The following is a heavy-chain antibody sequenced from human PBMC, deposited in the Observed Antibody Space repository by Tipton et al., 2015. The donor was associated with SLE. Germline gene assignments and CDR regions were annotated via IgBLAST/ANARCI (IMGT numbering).Heavy chain of an antibody. V-gene: IGHV4-59*11. CDR2: MFYSGST. D-gene: IGHD2-2*01. J-gene: IGHJ5*02. CDR1: GGSLSRHF. Sequence: TLSLTCTVSGGSLSRHFWSWIRQPPGKGLEWIGYMFYSGSTNYNPSLKGRVTISIDTSTNQFFLKLSSVTAADTAAYYCAREPAASGWFDPWGQGALVTVSS. CDR3: AREPAASGWFDP.